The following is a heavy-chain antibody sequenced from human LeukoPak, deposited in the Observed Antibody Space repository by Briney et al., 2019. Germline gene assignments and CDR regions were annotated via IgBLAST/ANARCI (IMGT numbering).Heavy chain of an antibody. J-gene: IGHJ4*02. Sequence: SDTLSLTCSVSGASISGSSDYWGWIRQPPGKGLEWIASIYYSGSTYYNPSLKSRVTISVDTSKNQFSLKLNSVTAADTAVYYCARINWKELHFDYWGQGTLVTVSS. CDR1: GASISGSSDY. D-gene: IGHD1-20*01. CDR3: ARINWKELHFDY. V-gene: IGHV4-39*07. CDR2: IYYSGST.